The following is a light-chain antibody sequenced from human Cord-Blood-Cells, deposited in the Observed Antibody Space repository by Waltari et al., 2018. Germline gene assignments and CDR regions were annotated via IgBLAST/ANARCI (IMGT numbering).Light chain of an antibody. J-gene: IGKJ4*01. Sequence: EIVLTQSPATLSLSPGERAPLSCRASQSVSSYFAWYQQKPGQAPRLLIYDASNRATGIPARFSGSGSGTDFTLTISSLEPEDFAVYYCQQRSNWLTFGGGTKVEIK. CDR2: DAS. V-gene: IGKV3-11*01. CDR1: QSVSSY. CDR3: QQRSNWLT.